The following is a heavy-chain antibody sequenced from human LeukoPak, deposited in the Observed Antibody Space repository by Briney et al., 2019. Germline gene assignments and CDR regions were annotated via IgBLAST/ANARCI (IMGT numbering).Heavy chain of an antibody. CDR2: IKQDGSEK. CDR1: GFTFSSYW. CDR3: AREEGKHIVVVTAISFDY. Sequence: GGSLRLSCAASGFTFSSYWMSWVRQAPGKGVEGVANIKQDGSEKYYVDSVKGRFTISRDNAKNSLYLQMNSLRAEDTAVYYCAREEGKHIVVVTAISFDYWGQGTLVTVSS. V-gene: IGHV3-7*01. J-gene: IGHJ4*02. D-gene: IGHD2-21*02.